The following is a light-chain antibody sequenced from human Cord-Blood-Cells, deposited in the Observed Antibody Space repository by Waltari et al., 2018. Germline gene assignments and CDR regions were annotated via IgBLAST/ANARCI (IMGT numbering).Light chain of an antibody. Sequence: QSALTQPRSVSGSPGQSVTISCTGTSSDAGGYNYVSWYQQHPGKAPKLMIYDVSKRPSGVPYRFSGSKSGNTASLTISGLQAEDEADYYCCSYAGSYTWVFGGGTKLTVL. J-gene: IGLJ3*02. CDR3: CSYAGSYTWV. CDR1: SSDAGGYNY. V-gene: IGLV2-11*01. CDR2: DVS.